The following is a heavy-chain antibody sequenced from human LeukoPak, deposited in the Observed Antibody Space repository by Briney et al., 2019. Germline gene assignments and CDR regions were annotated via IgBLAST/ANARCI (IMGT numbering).Heavy chain of an antibody. J-gene: IGHJ6*02. V-gene: IGHV3-21*01. CDR1: GFSFSTYS. CDR3: ARAKTLDSSGWNPSYYYYGMDV. CDR2: SSSSSSYI. D-gene: IGHD6-19*01. Sequence: PGGSLRLSCAASGFSFSTYSMNWVRQAPGKGLEWVSSSSSSSSYIYYADAVKGRFTISRDNAKNSLYLQMNSLRAEDTAVYYCARAKTLDSSGWNPSYYYYGMDVWGQGTTVTVSS.